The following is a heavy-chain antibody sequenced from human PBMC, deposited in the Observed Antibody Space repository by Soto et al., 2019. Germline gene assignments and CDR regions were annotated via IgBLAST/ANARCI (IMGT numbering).Heavy chain of an antibody. V-gene: IGHV4-59*01. CDR3: ARNGSDSGWFFFDP. Sequence: SETLSLTCSLSGGAIGGYYWSWIRQPPGKALEWIGYVSYSGSTDYHPSLKSRVSISIDTSKNQFSLKMISVTAADTAVYYCARNGSDSGWFFFDPWGQGALVTVSS. D-gene: IGHD6-19*01. J-gene: IGHJ5*02. CDR1: GGAIGGYY. CDR2: VSYSGST.